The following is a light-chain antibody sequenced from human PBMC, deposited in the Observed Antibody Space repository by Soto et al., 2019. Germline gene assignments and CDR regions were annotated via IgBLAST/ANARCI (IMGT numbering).Light chain of an antibody. V-gene: IGKV3-20*01. J-gene: IGKJ5*01. CDR3: QQNGTSLI. Sequence: EFVLTQAPATLSVSPGERLTLSCRASQSVDINLAWYQQKPVQAPRLLIYGASTRPTGIPGMLGGRGARADFTLTISRMEPEDFAVYYCQQNGTSLIFGQGTRL. CDR2: GAS. CDR1: QSVDIN.